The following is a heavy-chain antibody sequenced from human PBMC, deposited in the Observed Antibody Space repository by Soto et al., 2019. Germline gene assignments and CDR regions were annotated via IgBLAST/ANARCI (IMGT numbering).Heavy chain of an antibody. Sequence: GASVKVSCKASGGTFSSYAISWVRQAPGQGLEWMGGIIPIFGTANYAQKFQGRVTITADESTSTAYMELSSLRSEDTAVYYCARDQYSRSWQNFDYWGQGTLVTVSS. V-gene: IGHV1-69*13. CDR2: IIPIFGTA. J-gene: IGHJ4*02. D-gene: IGHD6-13*01. CDR3: ARDQYSRSWQNFDY. CDR1: GGTFSSYA.